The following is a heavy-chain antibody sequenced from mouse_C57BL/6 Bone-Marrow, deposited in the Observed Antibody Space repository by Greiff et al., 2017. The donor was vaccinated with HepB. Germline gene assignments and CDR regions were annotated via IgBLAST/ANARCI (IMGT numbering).Heavy chain of an antibody. V-gene: IGHV3-8*01. CDR3: ARRGGSSYWYFDV. Sequence: EVKLMESGPGLAKPSQTLSLTCSVNGYSIPSDYLNWIRKFPGNKLEYMGDISYSGSTYYNPSLKSRISITRDTSKNQYYLQLNSVTTEDTATYYCARRGGSSYWYFDVWGTGTTVTVSS. J-gene: IGHJ1*03. CDR1: GYSIPSDY. D-gene: IGHD1-1*01. CDR2: ISYSGST.